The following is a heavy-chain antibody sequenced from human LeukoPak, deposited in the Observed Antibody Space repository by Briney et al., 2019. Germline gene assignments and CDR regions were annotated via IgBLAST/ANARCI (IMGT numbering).Heavy chain of an antibody. Sequence: GESLTLSCAVSGITLSDHYMYWVRHVPEKGLVWVGRSRNKVNGYTTEYPASVKGRFTISRDDSTNSLYLQMNSLKTEDTAVYFCARSRYGSVRYFDNWGQGTLVTVSS. V-gene: IGHV3-72*01. CDR2: SRNKVNGYTT. D-gene: IGHD6-19*01. CDR1: GITLSDHY. CDR3: ARSRYGSVRYFDN. J-gene: IGHJ4*02.